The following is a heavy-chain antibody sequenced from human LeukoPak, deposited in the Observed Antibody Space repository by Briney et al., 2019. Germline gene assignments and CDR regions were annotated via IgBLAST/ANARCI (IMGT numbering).Heavy chain of an antibody. Sequence: SEPLSLACAVSGGSISSSSWSWVRQDPGKRLEWIGFIWYSGDTDYNPSLRSRVTISVDTSKNQFSLKLNSVTAADTVVYYCARDDHSPHYHYAMGVWGQGITVTVSS. CDR3: ARDDHSPHYHYAMGV. D-gene: IGHD4-11*01. CDR1: GGSISSSS. CDR2: IWYSGDT. V-gene: IGHV4-59*01. J-gene: IGHJ6*02.